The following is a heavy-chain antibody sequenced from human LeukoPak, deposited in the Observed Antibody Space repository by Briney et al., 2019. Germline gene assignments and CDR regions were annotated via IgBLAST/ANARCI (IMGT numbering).Heavy chain of an antibody. J-gene: IGHJ6*03. D-gene: IGHD2-2*01. Sequence: GGSLRLSCVASGFTFSSYAMTWVRQAPGKGLEWVSAITGSGGSTYYADSVQGRFTISRDNSKNMLYLQMTSLRAEDTAVYYCAKGGNVVVVNFMDVWGKGTTVTVSS. CDR2: ITGSGGST. V-gene: IGHV3-23*01. CDR3: AKGGNVVVVNFMDV. CDR1: GFTFSSYA.